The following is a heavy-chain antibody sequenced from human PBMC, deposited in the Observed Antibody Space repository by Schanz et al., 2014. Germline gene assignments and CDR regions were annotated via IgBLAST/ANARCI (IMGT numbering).Heavy chain of an antibody. V-gene: IGHV3-23*04. Sequence: EVQLAESGGGLVQPGGSLRLSCAASGFTFSGFWMTWVRQAPGKGLEWVSSFNDGGVNKYYADSVKGRFTISRDNSKNTVYIQMNSLRAEDTAVYCCARGGPAYYFDDWGQGTLVTVSS. CDR1: GFTFSGFW. CDR3: ARGGPAYYFDD. J-gene: IGHJ4*02. CDR2: FNDGGVNK.